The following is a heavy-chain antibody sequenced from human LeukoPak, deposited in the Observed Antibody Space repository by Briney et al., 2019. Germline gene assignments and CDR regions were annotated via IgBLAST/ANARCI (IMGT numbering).Heavy chain of an antibody. D-gene: IGHD3-10*01. Sequence: PGGSLRLSCAASGFTFSRYSMTWVRQAPGKGLEWVSFISTSSDTIYYADSVKGRFTISRESSKNTLWLQMNSLRAEDTAVYYCARHLSGRGHFDYWGPGTLVTVST. CDR1: GFTFSRYS. J-gene: IGHJ4*02. CDR3: ARHLSGRGHFDY. CDR2: ISTSSDTI. V-gene: IGHV3-48*01.